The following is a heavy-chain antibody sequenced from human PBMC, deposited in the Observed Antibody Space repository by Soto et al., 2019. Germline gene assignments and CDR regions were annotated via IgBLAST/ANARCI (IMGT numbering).Heavy chain of an antibody. Sequence: PGESLKISWKGSGYSFTSYWVSWVRQMPGKGLEWMERIDPSDSYTNYSPSFQGHVTISADKSISTAYLQWSSLKASDTAMYYCALTDYYGSGSNPYYFDYWGQGTLVTVSS. J-gene: IGHJ4*02. CDR3: ALTDYYGSGSNPYYFDY. V-gene: IGHV5-10-1*01. CDR1: GYSFTSYW. CDR2: IDPSDSYT. D-gene: IGHD3-10*01.